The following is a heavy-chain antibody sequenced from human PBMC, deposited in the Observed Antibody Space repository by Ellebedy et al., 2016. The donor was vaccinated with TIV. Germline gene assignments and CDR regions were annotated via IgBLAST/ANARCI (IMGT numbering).Heavy chain of an antibody. Sequence: SETLSLXCTVSGGSISSGDDYWSWIRQPPGKGLEWIGYIDYRGSTYYSPSLKSRLTISVGTSKNQFSLKLSSVTAADTAVYYCARDHGPAVPNDAFDIWGQGTMVTVSS. J-gene: IGHJ3*02. CDR3: ARDHGPAVPNDAFDI. CDR1: GGSISSGDDY. CDR2: IDYRGST. V-gene: IGHV4-30-4*01. D-gene: IGHD6-19*01.